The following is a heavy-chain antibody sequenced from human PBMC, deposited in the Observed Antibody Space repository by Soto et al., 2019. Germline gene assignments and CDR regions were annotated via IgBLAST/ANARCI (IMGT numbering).Heavy chain of an antibody. J-gene: IGHJ5*02. D-gene: IGHD4-17*01. CDR2: INSDGSST. Sequence: PGGSLRLSCAASGFTFSSYWMHWVRQAPGKGLVWVSRINSDGSSTRYADSVKGRFTISRDNAKNTLYLQMTSLRAEDTAVYYCAVETTVTGTLNWFDPWGQGTLVTVSS. V-gene: IGHV3-74*01. CDR1: GFTFSSYW. CDR3: AVETTVTGTLNWFDP.